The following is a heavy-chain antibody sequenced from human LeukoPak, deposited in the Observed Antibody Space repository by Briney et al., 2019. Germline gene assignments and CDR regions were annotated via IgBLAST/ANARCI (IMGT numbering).Heavy chain of an antibody. CDR2: ISYDGSNK. V-gene: IGHV3-30-3*01. D-gene: IGHD6-19*01. CDR3: ARDRLAVAELDY. J-gene: IGHJ4*02. Sequence: GGSLRLSCAASGFTFSSYAMHWVRQAPGKGLEWVAVISYDGSNKYYADSVKGRFTISRDNSKNTLYLQMNSLRAEDTDVYYCARDRLAVAELDYWGQGTLVTVSS. CDR1: GFTFSSYA.